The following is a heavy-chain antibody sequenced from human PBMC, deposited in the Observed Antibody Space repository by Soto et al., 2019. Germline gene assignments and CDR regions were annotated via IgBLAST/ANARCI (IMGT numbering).Heavy chain of an antibody. V-gene: IGHV4-34*01. CDR1: VGSFSGYY. J-gene: IGHJ4*02. D-gene: IGHD2-2*01. CDR2: INHSGST. CDR3: ARGRGRMVVVPAAMVTTSRNPGPNFDY. Sequence: SEPLVLPCADDVGSFSGYYWSWMRQPPGRGLDWTGQINHSGSTNYNPSLKSRVTISVGTSKNQFSLKLSAVTAADTAVYYCARGRGRMVVVPAAMVTTSRNPGPNFDYWGQGTMFTVSS.